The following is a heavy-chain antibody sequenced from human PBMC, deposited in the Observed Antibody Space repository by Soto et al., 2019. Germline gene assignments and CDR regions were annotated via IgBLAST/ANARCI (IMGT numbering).Heavy chain of an antibody. V-gene: IGHV1-69*01. J-gene: IGHJ6*02. CDR2: IIPIFGTA. Sequence: QVQLVQSGAEVKKPGSSVKVSCKASGGTFSSYAISWVRQAPGQGLEWMGGIIPIFGTANYAQKFQGRVTITADESTSTAYMELSSLRSEDTAVYYCASGVIPSVVVTAILYYYCYYGMDVWGQGTTVTVSS. CDR3: ASGVIPSVVVTAILYYYCYYGMDV. D-gene: IGHD2-21*02. CDR1: GGTFSSYA.